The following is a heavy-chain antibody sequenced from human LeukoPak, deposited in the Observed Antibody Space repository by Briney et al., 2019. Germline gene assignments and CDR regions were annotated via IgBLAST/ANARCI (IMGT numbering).Heavy chain of an antibody. D-gene: IGHD6-13*01. CDR3: ATPGAAAGLFDY. CDR1: GASISSGNYY. V-gene: IGHV4-39*01. Sequence: PSETLSLTCAVSGASISSGNYYWGWIRQPPGKGLEWIGTIYYTGNTNYNPSLKSRVTISLDTSKNQISLKLSSAAAADTAVYYCATPGAAAGLFDYWGQGTLVTVSS. J-gene: IGHJ4*02. CDR2: IYYTGNT.